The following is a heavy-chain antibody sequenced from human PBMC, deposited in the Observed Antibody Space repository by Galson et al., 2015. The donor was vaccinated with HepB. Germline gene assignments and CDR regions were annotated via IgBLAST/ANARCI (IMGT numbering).Heavy chain of an antibody. CDR3: ARDSVAGDGAKHTLNWYFDL. CDR1: GFTFSSYG. J-gene: IGHJ2*01. Sequence: SLRLSCAASGFTFSSYGMHWVRQAPGKGLEWVAVIWYDGSNKYYADSVKGRFTISRDNSKNTLYLQMNSLRAEDTAVYYCARDSVAGDGAKHTLNWYFDLWGRGTLVTV. V-gene: IGHV3-33*01. CDR2: IWYDGSNK. D-gene: IGHD3-10*01.